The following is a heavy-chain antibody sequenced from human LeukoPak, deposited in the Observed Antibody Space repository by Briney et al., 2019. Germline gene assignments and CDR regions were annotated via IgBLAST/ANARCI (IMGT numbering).Heavy chain of an antibody. J-gene: IGHJ4*02. D-gene: IGHD2-2*01. Sequence: PSETLSLTCTVSGGSISSYYWSWIRQPPGKGLEWIGYIYYSGSTNYNPSLKSRVTISVDTSKNQFSLKLSSVTAADAAVYYCARVGSSTNGEIDYWGQGTLVTVSS. CDR2: IYYSGST. CDR1: GGSISSYY. CDR3: ARVGSSTNGEIDY. V-gene: IGHV4-59*01.